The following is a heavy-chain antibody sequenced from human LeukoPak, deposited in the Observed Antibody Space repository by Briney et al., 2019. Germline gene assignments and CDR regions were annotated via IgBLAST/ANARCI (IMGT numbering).Heavy chain of an antibody. V-gene: IGHV3-74*01. CDR3: ARGGTVTTNNWFDP. CDR1: GFTFSSYW. Sequence: QPGGSLRLSCAASGFTFSSYWMHWVRHAPGKGLVWVSRINSDGSSTSYADSVKGRFTISRDNAKNTLYLQMNSLRAEDTAVYYCARGGTVTTNNWFDPWGQGTLVTVSS. CDR2: INSDGSST. D-gene: IGHD4-17*01. J-gene: IGHJ5*02.